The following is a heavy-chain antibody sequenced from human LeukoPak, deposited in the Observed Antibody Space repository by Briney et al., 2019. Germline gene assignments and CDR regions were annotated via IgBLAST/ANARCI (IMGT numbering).Heavy chain of an antibody. D-gene: IGHD3-10*01. CDR2: IYPADSDT. Sequence: GESLKISCKGSGYSFTTYWIGWVRQMPGKGLEWMGIIYPADSDTRYSPSFQGQVTISADKSINTAYLQWSSLKASDTAMHYCARQTMVRGVIKLFDYWGQGTLVTVSS. J-gene: IGHJ4*02. CDR1: GYSFTTYW. V-gene: IGHV5-51*01. CDR3: ARQTMVRGVIKLFDY.